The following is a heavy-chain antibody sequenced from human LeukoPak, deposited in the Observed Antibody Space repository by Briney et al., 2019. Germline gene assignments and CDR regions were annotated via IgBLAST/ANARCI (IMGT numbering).Heavy chain of an antibody. CDR1: GFTFSSYG. Sequence: GRSLRLSCAASGFTFSSYGMHWIRQAPGKGLEWVAVIWYDGSNKYYADSVKGRFTISRDNSKNTLYLQMNSLRAEDTAVYYCARESLPAATPLDYWGQGTLVTVSS. CDR2: IWYDGSNK. V-gene: IGHV3-33*01. CDR3: ARESLPAATPLDY. D-gene: IGHD2-2*01. J-gene: IGHJ4*02.